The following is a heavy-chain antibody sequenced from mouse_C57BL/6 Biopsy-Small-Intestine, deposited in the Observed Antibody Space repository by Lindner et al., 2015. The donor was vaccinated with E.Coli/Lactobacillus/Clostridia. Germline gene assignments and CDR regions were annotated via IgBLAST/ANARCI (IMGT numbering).Heavy chain of an antibody. CDR2: INPYNGDT. Sequence: VQLQESGPELVKPGASVKMSCKASGYSFTGYFMNWVKQSHGKSLEWIGRINPYNGDTFYNQKFKGKATLTVDKSSSAAHMELRSLTSEDSALYYCARDYYTYWYFDVWGAGTTVTVSS. CDR3: ARDYYTYWYFDV. D-gene: IGHD1-1*01. V-gene: IGHV1-20*01. CDR1: GYSFTGYF. J-gene: IGHJ1*01.